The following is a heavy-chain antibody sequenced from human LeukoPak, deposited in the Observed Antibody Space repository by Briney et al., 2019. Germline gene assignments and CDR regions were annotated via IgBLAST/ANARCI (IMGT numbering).Heavy chain of an antibody. CDR1: GGTFSNYA. CDR3: ARTVVYSSSSPYYYGMDV. V-gene: IGHV1-69*13. D-gene: IGHD6-6*01. J-gene: IGHJ6*02. Sequence: ASVKVSCKASGGTFSNYAISWVRQAPGQGLEWMGGIIPIFGTANYAQKFQGRVTITADESTSTAYMELSSLRSEDTAVYYCARTVVYSSSSPYYYGMDVWGQGTTVTVSS. CDR2: IIPIFGTA.